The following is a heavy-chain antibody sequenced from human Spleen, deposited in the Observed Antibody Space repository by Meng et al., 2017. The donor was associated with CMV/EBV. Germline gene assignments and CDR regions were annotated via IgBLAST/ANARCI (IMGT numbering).Heavy chain of an antibody. Sequence: GGSLRLSCEGSGFSFRSYAMSWVRQAPGKGLEWVSLIRNSGATTFYADSVKGRFTISRDNSKNSLYLQMISLRAEDTALYYCARVRFGGSYCFDYWGQGTLVTVSS. CDR1: GFSFRSYA. CDR2: IRNSGATT. J-gene: IGHJ4*02. CDR3: ARVRFGGSYCFDY. D-gene: IGHD1-26*01. V-gene: IGHV3-23*01.